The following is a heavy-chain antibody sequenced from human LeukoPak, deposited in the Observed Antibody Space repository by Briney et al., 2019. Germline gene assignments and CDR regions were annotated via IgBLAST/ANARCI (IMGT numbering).Heavy chain of an antibody. J-gene: IGHJ3*02. CDR1: GGSISSYY. CDR3: ARVIDVASSGYRYDAFDI. CDR2: IHTSGST. D-gene: IGHD3-22*01. V-gene: IGHV4-4*07. Sequence: SETLSLTCTVSGGSISSYYWSWIRQPAGKGLEWIGRIHTSGSTNYNPSLKSRVTMSVDTSKNQFSLKLSSVTAADTAIYYCARVIDVASSGYRYDAFDIWGQGTMVTVSS.